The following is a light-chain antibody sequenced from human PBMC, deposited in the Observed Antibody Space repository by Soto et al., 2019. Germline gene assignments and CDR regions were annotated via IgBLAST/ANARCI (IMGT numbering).Light chain of an antibody. V-gene: IGLV4-69*01. Sequence: QLVLTQSPSASASLGPSVKLTCTLSSGHSSYAIAWHQQQPEKGPRYLMKLNSDGSHSKGDGIPGRFSGSSSGAERYLTISSLQSEDEADSYCQTWGTGILVFGGGTKLTVL. CDR2: LNSDGSH. J-gene: IGLJ3*02. CDR3: QTWGTGILV. CDR1: SGHSSYA.